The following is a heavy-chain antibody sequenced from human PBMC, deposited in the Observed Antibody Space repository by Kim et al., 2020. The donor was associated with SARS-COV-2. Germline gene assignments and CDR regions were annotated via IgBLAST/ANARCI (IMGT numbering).Heavy chain of an antibody. V-gene: IGHV4-31*03. D-gene: IGHD3-10*01. CDR3: ARVTTMVRGAQPYFDY. CDR1: GGSISSGGYY. CDR2: IYYSGST. Sequence: SETLSLTCTVSGGSISSGGYYWSWIRQHPGKGLEWIGYIYYSGSTYYNPSLKSRVTISVDTSKNQFSLKLSSVTAADTAVYYCARVTTMVRGAQPYFDYWGQGTLVTVSS. J-gene: IGHJ4*02.